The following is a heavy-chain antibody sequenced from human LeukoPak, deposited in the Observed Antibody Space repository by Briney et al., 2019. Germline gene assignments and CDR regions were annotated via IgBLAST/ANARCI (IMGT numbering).Heavy chain of an antibody. D-gene: IGHD5-18*01. CDR1: GGTFSSYA. J-gene: IGHJ3*02. V-gene: IGHV1-69*13. Sequence: ASVKVSCKASGGTFSSYAISWVRQAPGQGLEWMGGIIPIFGTANYAQKFQGRVTITADESTSTAYMELSSLRSEDTAVYYCARSRIQLWSWGDPKAFDIWGQGTMVTVSS. CDR3: ARSRIQLWSWGDPKAFDI. CDR2: IIPIFGTA.